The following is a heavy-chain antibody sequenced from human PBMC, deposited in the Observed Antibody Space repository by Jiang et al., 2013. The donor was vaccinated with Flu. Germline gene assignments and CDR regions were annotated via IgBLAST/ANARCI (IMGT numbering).Heavy chain of an antibody. CDR1: GFSLTTHGMC. CDR2: VDWDDRK. CDR3: ARDLQQDVFDV. Sequence: KPTQTLTLTCTFSGFSLTTHGMCVAWIRQAPGGALEWLARVDWDDRKLYNPSLRTRLTISKDISKSQVVLSMTNMDPVDTGTYFCARDLQQDVFDVWGQGTLVTVSS. D-gene: IGHD3-3*01. V-gene: IGHV2-70*16. J-gene: IGHJ3*01.